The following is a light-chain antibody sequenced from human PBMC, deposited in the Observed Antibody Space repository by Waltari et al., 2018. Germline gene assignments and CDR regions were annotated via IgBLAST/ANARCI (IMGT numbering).Light chain of an antibody. CDR1: GSDIGFYNY. V-gene: IGLV2-14*03. CDR3: NSYTGYYTWV. J-gene: IGLJ3*02. CDR2: DVL. Sequence: QSALTLPASVSGSLGQSITIFCTGTGSDIGFYNYVSWYQHHPGKAPKLIIYDVLKWPSGVSSRFSGSKAGNTASLTISGLQAEDEADYYCNSYTGYYTWVFGGGTKLTVL.